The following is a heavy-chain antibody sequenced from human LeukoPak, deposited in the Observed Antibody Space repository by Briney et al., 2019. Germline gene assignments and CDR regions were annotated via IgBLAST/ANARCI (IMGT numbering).Heavy chain of an antibody. CDR2: ISSSSSYI. V-gene: IGHV3-21*01. CDR3: ARDTFIYGGPYYYYHGMDV. D-gene: IGHD4-23*01. J-gene: IGHJ6*02. CDR1: GFTFSSYS. Sequence: PGGSLRLSCAASGFTFSSYSMNWVRQAPGKGLEWVSSISSSSSYIYYADSVKGRFTISRDNAKNSLYLQMNSLRAEDTAVYYCARDTFIYGGPYYYYHGMDVWGQGTTVTVSS.